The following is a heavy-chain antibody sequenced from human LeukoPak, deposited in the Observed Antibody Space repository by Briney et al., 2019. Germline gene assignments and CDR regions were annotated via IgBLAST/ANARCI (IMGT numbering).Heavy chain of an antibody. CDR3: AKVTTSLMGYYYYGMDV. Sequence: PGGSLRLSCAASGFTFSSYWMHWVRQAPGKGLEWVSGISWNSGSIGYADSVKGRFTISRDNAKNSLYLQMNSLRAEDTALYYCAKVTTSLMGYYYYGMDVWGQGTTVTVSS. J-gene: IGHJ6*02. D-gene: IGHD2-8*01. CDR1: GFTFSSYW. V-gene: IGHV3-9*01. CDR2: ISWNSGSI.